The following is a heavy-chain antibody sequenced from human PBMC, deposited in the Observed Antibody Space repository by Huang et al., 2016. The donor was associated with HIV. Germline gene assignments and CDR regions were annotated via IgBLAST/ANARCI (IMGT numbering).Heavy chain of an antibody. J-gene: IGHJ3*01. Sequence: DVQLVESGGGLVKPGGSLRLSCAASDFTFSGYNMNWVRQAPGKGLEWVAGINYSGSNIYYADSVKGRFTISRDNAKNSVFLQMNSLRAEDTALYYCARAVQSTLRGFDVWGRGTLVTVSS. V-gene: IGHV3-21*02. CDR3: ARAVQSTLRGFDV. D-gene: IGHD2-2*01. CDR2: INYSGSNI. CDR1: DFTFSGYN.